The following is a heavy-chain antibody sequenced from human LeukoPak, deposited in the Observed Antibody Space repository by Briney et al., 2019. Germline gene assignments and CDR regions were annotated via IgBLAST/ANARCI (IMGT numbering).Heavy chain of an antibody. CDR2: IRYDGSNK. J-gene: IGHJ1*01. CDR1: GFTFSSYG. D-gene: IGHD3-22*01. V-gene: IGHV3-30*02. Sequence: GGSLRLSCAASGFTFSSYGMHWVRQAPGKGLEWVAFIRYDGSNKYYADSVKGRFTISRDNSKNTLYLQMNSLRAEDTAVYYCAGRTVTPYYHDSSGFHLQYWGQGTLVTVSS. CDR3: AGRTVTPYYHDSSGFHLQY.